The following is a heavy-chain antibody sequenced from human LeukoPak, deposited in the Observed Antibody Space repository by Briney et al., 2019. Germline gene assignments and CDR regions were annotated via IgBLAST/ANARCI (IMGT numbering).Heavy chain of an antibody. J-gene: IGHJ5*02. V-gene: IGHV4-30-2*05. CDR2: IYHSGST. Sequence: SQTLSLTCAVSGGSISSGGYSWSWIRQPPGKGLEWIGYIYHSGSTYYNPSLKSRVTISVDTSKNQFSLKLSSVTAADTAVYYCARLSDSGYPLFNWFDPWGQGTLVTVSS. D-gene: IGHD5-12*01. CDR3: ARLSDSGYPLFNWFDP. CDR1: GGSISSGGYS.